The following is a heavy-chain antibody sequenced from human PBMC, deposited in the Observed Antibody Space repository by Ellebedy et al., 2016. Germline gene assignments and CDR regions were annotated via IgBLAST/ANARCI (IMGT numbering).Heavy chain of an antibody. CDR3: ARSITLVRGVIDWFDP. CDR1: GGSFSGRY. J-gene: IGHJ5*02. V-gene: IGHV4-34*01. D-gene: IGHD3-10*01. Sequence: GSLRLSCAVYGGSFSGRYWSWIRQPPGKGLEWIGEVNHSGSTNYNPSLKSRVTISIDTSNNQFSLKLNSVTAADTAMYYCARSITLVRGVIDWFDPWGQGTLVTVTS. CDR2: VNHSGST.